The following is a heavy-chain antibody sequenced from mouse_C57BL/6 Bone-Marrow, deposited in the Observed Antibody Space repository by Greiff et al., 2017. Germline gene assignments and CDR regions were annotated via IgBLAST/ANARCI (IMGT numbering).Heavy chain of an antibody. CDR1: GYTFTDYE. D-gene: IGHD2-4*01. Sequence: VQLQESGAELVRPGASVTLSCKASGYTFTDYEMDWVKQTPVHGLEWIGAIDPETGGTAYNQKFKGKAILPADKSSSTAYIGLRSLTSEYSAVYYCTSCYDYGGSWFAYWGQGTLVTVSA. CDR2: IDPETGGT. V-gene: IGHV1-15*01. CDR3: TSCYDYGGSWFAY. J-gene: IGHJ3*01.